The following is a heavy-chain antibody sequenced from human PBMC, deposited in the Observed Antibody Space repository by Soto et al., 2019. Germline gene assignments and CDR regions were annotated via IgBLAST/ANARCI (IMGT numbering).Heavy chain of an antibody. CDR2: VSGYTGNT. Sequence: QVQLAQSETEVKKPGASVKVSCKASGYIFTNYDITWVRQAPGQGLEWMGWVSGYTGNTKYAQKFQDRVTMTTDTSTSTVYMELRSLRSDDTAVYYCARFGSAPYYYYGVDVWGQGTTVFVSS. J-gene: IGHJ6*02. D-gene: IGHD3-10*01. V-gene: IGHV1-18*01. CDR1: GYIFTNYD. CDR3: ARFGSAPYYYYGVDV.